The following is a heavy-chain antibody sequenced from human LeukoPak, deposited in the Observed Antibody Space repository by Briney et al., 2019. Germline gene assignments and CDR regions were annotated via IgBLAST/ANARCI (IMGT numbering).Heavy chain of an antibody. CDR2: INHSGST. Sequence: SETLSLTCAVYGGSFSGYYWSWIRQPPGKGLEWIGEINHSGSTNYNPSLKSRVTISVETSKNQFSLKLSSVTPAETAVYNCARHTSASSGWVSFTWGERTLVTVSS. V-gene: IGHV4-34*01. J-gene: IGHJ5*02. CDR1: GGSFSGYY. CDR3: ARHTSASSGWVSFT. D-gene: IGHD6-19*01.